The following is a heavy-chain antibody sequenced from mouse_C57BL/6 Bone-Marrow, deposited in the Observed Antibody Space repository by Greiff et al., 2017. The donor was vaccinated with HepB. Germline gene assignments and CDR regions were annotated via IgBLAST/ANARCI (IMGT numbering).Heavy chain of an antibody. D-gene: IGHD1-1*01. CDR3: ARGGPYYGSSSLAY. CDR1: GYTFTDYN. J-gene: IGHJ3*01. Sequence: VQLQQSGPELVKPGASVKIPCKASGYTFTDYNMDWVKQSHGKSLEWIGDINPNNGGTIYNQKFKGKATLTVDKSSSTAYMELRSLTSEDTAVYYCARGGPYYGSSSLAYWGQGTLVTVSA. V-gene: IGHV1-18*01. CDR2: INPNNGGT.